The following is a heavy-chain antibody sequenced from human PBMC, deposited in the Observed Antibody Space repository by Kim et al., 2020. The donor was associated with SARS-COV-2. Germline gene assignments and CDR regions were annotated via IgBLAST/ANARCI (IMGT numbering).Heavy chain of an antibody. J-gene: IGHJ3*02. CDR2: INHSGST. CDR1: GGSFSGYY. V-gene: IGHV4-34*01. Sequence: SETLSLTCAVYGGSFSGYYWSWIRQPPGKGLEWIGEINHSGSTNYNPSLKSRVTISVDTSKNQFSLKLSSVTAADTAVYYCARRRWLQPRGAAFDIWGQGTMVTVSS. D-gene: IGHD5-12*01. CDR3: ARRRWLQPRGAAFDI.